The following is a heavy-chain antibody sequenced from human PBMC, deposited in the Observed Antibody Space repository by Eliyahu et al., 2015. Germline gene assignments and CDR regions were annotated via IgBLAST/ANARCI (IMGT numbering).Heavy chain of an antibody. CDR1: GGTFSGYY. V-gene: IGHV4-34*01. D-gene: IGHD2-2*01. CDR3: ARGVKKGSAVDYYYYGMDG. J-gene: IGHJ6*02. Sequence: QVQLQQWGAGLLKPSETLSLTCAVYGGTFSGYYWTWSRQPPGKGLEWIGEINHSGSTNYNPSLESRVTISVDTSKNQFSLNLRSVTAADTGLYYCARGVKKGSAVDYYYYGMDGWGQGTTVTVSS. CDR2: INHSGST.